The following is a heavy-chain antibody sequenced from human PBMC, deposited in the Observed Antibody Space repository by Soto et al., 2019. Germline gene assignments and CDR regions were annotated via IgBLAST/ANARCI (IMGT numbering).Heavy chain of an antibody. CDR3: VKDSDLLGIAVAGPLY. Sequence: PGGSLRLSCSASGFTFSSYAMHWVRQAPGKGLEYVSAISSNGGSTYYADSVKGRFTISRDNSKNTLYLQMSSLRAEDTAVYYCVKDSDLLGIAVAGPLYWGRGTLVTVSS. D-gene: IGHD6-19*01. V-gene: IGHV3-64D*06. J-gene: IGHJ4*02. CDR1: GFTFSSYA. CDR2: ISSNGGST.